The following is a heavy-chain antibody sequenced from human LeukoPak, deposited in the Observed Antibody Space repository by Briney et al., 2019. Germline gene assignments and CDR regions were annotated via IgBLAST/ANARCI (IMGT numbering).Heavy chain of an antibody. CDR2: IKSKTDGETT. Sequence: PGGSLRLSCAASGFTFSTYAMSWVRQASGKGLEWVGRIKSKTDGETTDYGAPVKGRFTISRDDSKTTLYLQMNSLKIEDTAVYYCATDRTADYDYWGQGTLVTVSS. V-gene: IGHV3-15*01. CDR3: ATDRTADYDY. J-gene: IGHJ4*02. CDR1: GFTFSTYA. D-gene: IGHD5-12*01.